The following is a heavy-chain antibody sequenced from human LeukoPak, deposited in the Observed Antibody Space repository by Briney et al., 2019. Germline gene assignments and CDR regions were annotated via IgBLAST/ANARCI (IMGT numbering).Heavy chain of an antibody. CDR3: ARNLWFGESTDAFNI. CDR1: GYTFNGYY. J-gene: IGHJ3*02. CDR2: INPNSGGI. D-gene: IGHD3-10*01. Sequence: ASVKVSCKASGYTFNGYYMHWVRQAPGQGLEWMGWINPNSGGINYAQDFQGRVTLTRDTSISTAYMELSRLRSDDTAMYYCARNLWFGESTDAFNIWGQGTMVTVSS. V-gene: IGHV1-2*02.